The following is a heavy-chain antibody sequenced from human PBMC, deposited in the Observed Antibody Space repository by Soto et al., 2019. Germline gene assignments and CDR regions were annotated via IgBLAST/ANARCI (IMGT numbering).Heavy chain of an antibody. CDR3: ARVGPWVPYYYDSSPYTFENWFDP. Sequence: SEARSRICAVSGYSISRGYYWCLLRQPPGKGLECIGSIYHGGSTYYNPSLNSRVTLSIDMTNNHVSLILNSVTAADTAVYYCARVGPWVPYYYDSSPYTFENWFDPWGQGTLVTVSS. D-gene: IGHD3-22*01. J-gene: IGHJ5*02. CDR1: GYSISRGYY. CDR2: IYHGGST. V-gene: IGHV4-38-2*01.